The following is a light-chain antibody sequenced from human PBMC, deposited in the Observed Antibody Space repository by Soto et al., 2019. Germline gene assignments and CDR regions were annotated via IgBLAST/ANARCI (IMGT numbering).Light chain of an antibody. V-gene: IGLV2-8*01. J-gene: IGLJ1*01. CDR3: KSYAGSNTYV. CDR1: KNDVGFYDF. Sequence: QSVLTQPPSASGSPGQSVTISCTGTKNDVGFYDFVSWYQHHPGKAPRLIIYEVVQRPSGVPDRFSGSKSGNTASLTVSGLQAADEADYFCKSYAGSNTYVFGSGPKVTVL. CDR2: EVV.